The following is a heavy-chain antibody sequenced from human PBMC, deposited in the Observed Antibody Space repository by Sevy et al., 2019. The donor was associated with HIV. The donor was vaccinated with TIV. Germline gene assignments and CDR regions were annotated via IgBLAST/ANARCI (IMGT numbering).Heavy chain of an antibody. CDR3: ARRRTALVAGHYYGLDV. J-gene: IGHJ6*02. D-gene: IGHD5-18*01. Sequence: SETLSLTCTVSGDSVSSGSYHWSWIRQPPGKGLEWIGYMYYYGNTNLNPSLRSRVTMSVDTSGNQFSLKLSSVTAADTAVYYCARRRTALVAGHYYGLDVWGQGTTVTVSS. CDR2: MYYYGNT. CDR1: GDSVSSGSYH. V-gene: IGHV4-61*01.